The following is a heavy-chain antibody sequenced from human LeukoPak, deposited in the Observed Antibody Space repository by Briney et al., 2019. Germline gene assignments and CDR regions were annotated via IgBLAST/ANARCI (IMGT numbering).Heavy chain of an antibody. CDR3: ARSEGYCSGGSCYYFDY. CDR1: NGSISGFF. CDR2: IDNGGGT. V-gene: IGHV4-59*01. D-gene: IGHD2-15*01. J-gene: IGHJ4*02. Sequence: SETLSLTCTVSNGSISGFFWTWIRQPPGKGPEWIGYIDNGGGTNYNPSLKSRVTISVDTSKTQFSLKLTSVTAADTAVYYCARSEGYCSGGSCYYFDYWGQGTLVTVSS.